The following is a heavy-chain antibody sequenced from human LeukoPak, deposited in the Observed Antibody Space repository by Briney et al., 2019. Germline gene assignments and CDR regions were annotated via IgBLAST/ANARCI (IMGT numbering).Heavy chain of an antibody. D-gene: IGHD3-10*01. CDR1: GFTFSSYE. J-gene: IGHJ4*02. CDR3: ARETYYYGSWSYYFDY. Sequence: GGSLRLSCAASGFTFSSYEMNWVRQAPGKGLEWVSYISSSGSTIYYADSVKGRFTISRDNAKNSLYLQMNSLRAEDTAVYYCARETYYYGSWSYYFDYWGQGTLVTVSS. V-gene: IGHV3-48*03. CDR2: ISSSGSTI.